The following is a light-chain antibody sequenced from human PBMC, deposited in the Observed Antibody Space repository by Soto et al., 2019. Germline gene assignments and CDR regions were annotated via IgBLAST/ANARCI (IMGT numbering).Light chain of an antibody. CDR3: QQHTSYSAT. J-gene: IGKJ4*01. Sequence: DILMTQSPSTLSASVGDRVTITCRASQSISTYLAWYQQKPGKAPKLLIFDASTLKTGVPLRFRGSGSGTEFTLTISSLQPDDFATYYCQQHTSYSATFGGGTKVEIK. V-gene: IGKV1-5*01. CDR2: DAS. CDR1: QSISTY.